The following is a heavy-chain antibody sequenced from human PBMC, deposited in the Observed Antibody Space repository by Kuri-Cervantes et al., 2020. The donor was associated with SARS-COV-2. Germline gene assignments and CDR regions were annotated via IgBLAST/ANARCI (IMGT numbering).Heavy chain of an antibody. CDR1: GYTFTSYA. V-gene: IGHV1-18*01. CDR3: AGARLTKYYYDSSGYWGY. Sequence: ASVKVSCKASGYTFTSYAMHWVRQAPGQRLEWMGWISAYNGNTNYAQKLQGRVTMTTDTSTSTAYMELRSLRSDDTAVYYCAGARLTKYYYDSSGYWGYWGQGTLVTVSS. J-gene: IGHJ4*02. CDR2: ISAYNGNT. D-gene: IGHD3-22*01.